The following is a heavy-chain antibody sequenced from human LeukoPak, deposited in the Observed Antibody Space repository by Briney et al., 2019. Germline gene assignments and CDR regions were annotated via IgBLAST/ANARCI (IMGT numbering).Heavy chain of an antibody. CDR1: GFTPSSYE. CDR3: AELGITMIGGV. Sequence: GGSLRLSCAASGFTPSSYEMNWVRQAPGKGLEWVSYISSSGSTIYYADSAKGRFTISRDNAKNSLYLQMNSLRAEDTAVYYCAELGITMIGGVWGKGTTVTISS. V-gene: IGHV3-48*03. CDR2: ISSSGSTI. D-gene: IGHD3-10*02. J-gene: IGHJ6*04.